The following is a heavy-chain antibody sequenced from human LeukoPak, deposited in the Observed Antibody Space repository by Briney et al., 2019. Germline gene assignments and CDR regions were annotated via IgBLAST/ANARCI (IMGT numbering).Heavy chain of an antibody. CDR3: ASGEYYYGMDV. Sequence: KPSETLSLTCTVSGGSVSSGSYYWSWIRQPPGKGLEWIGYIYYSGSTNYNPSLKSRVTISVDTSKNQFSLKLSSVTAADTAVYYCASGEYYYGMDVWGQGTTVTVSS. V-gene: IGHV4-61*01. J-gene: IGHJ6*02. CDR2: IYYSGST. CDR1: GGSVSSGSYY.